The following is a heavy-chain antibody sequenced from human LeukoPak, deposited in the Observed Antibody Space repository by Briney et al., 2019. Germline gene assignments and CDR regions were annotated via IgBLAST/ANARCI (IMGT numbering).Heavy chain of an antibody. J-gene: IGHJ4*02. D-gene: IGHD4-23*01. Sequence: PLASVKVSCKASGYTFTSYDINWVRQATGQGLEWMGWMNPNSGNTGYAQKFQGRVTMTRDMSTSTVYMELSSLRSEDTAVYYCARPAVVTALFDYWGQGTLVTVSS. CDR3: ARPAVVTALFDY. V-gene: IGHV1-8*01. CDR2: MNPNSGNT. CDR1: GYTFTSYD.